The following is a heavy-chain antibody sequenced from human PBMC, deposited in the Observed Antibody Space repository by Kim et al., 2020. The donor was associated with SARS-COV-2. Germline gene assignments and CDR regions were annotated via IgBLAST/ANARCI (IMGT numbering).Heavy chain of an antibody. CDR2: IYYSGST. D-gene: IGHD3-10*01. V-gene: IGHV4-39*07. CDR1: GGSISSSSYY. CDR3: ATAGRSGSDYGGNNWFDP. Sequence: SETLSLTCTVSGGSISSSSYYWGWIRQPPGKGLEWIGSIYYSGSTYYNPSLKSRATISVDTSKNQFSLKLSSVTAADTAVYYCATAGRSGSDYGGNNWFDPWGQGTLVAVSS. J-gene: IGHJ5*02.